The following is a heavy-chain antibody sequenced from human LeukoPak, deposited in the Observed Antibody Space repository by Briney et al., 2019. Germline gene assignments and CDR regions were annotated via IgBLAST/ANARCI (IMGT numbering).Heavy chain of an antibody. CDR3: ARAGKYETHYYYYGKDV. CDR1: GGSISSGGYS. CDR2: IYYSGST. Sequence: SETLSLTCTVSGGSISSGGYSWSWIRQHPGKGLEWIGYIYYSGSTYYNPSLKSRVTISVDTSKNQFSLKLSSVTAADTAVYYCARAGKYETHYYYYGKDVWGQGTTVTVSS. D-gene: IGHD3-3*01. V-gene: IGHV4-31*03. J-gene: IGHJ6*02.